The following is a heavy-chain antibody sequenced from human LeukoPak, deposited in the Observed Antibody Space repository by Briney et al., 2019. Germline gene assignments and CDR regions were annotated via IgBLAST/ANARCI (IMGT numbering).Heavy chain of an antibody. Sequence: GSLRLSCAASGFTFSDHYMDWIRQPPGKGLEWIGEINHSGSTNYNPSLKSRVTISVDTSKNQFSLKLSSVTAADTAVYYCARDRPVRYCSSTSCYQRGYYYGMDVWGQGTTVTVSS. CDR2: INHSGST. J-gene: IGHJ6*02. D-gene: IGHD2-2*01. CDR1: GFTFSDHY. V-gene: IGHV4-34*01. CDR3: ARDRPVRYCSSTSCYQRGYYYGMDV.